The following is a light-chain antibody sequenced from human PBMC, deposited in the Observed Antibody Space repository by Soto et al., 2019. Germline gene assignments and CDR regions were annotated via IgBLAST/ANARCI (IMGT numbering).Light chain of an antibody. Sequence: TQARATLSLAPWERATLGCLASQSVSSSYLAWYQQKLGQAPRLLIYGASSRATGIPDRFSGSGSGTDFTLTISRLEPVDFAVYYCQQYGSSPTFGGGTKVDIK. CDR3: QQYGSSPT. CDR2: GAS. J-gene: IGKJ4*01. V-gene: IGKV3-20*01. CDR1: QSVSSSY.